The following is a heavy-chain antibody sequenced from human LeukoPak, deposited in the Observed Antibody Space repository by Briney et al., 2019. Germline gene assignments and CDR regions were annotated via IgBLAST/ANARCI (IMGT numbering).Heavy chain of an antibody. J-gene: IGHJ5*02. V-gene: IGHV4-39*01. CDR3: ARMYYYDSSGHYGYNWFDP. CDR1: GGSISSSSFY. Sequence: PSETLSLTCTVSGGSISSSSFYWGWIRQPPGTGLEWIGTIYYSGSTYYNPSLKSRVTVSVDTSKNQFSLRLTSVTAADTAVYYCARMYYYDSSGHYGYNWFDPWGQGTLVTVSS. CDR2: IYYSGST. D-gene: IGHD3-22*01.